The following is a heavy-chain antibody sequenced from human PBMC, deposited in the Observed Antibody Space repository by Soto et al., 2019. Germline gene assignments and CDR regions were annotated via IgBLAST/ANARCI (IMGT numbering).Heavy chain of an antibody. D-gene: IGHD3-22*01. J-gene: IGHJ5*02. CDR2: IYHAGST. CDR1: GYSISSGYY. V-gene: IGHV4-38-2*01. Sequence: SETLSLTCAVSGYSISSGYYWGWLRQPPGKGLEWIGSIYHAGSTYYNPSLNSRVSLSIDITNNHVSLILNSVTAADTAVYYCARVGAWVPYYYDSSPYTFENWFDPWGQGTLVTVSS. CDR3: ARVGAWVPYYYDSSPYTFENWFDP.